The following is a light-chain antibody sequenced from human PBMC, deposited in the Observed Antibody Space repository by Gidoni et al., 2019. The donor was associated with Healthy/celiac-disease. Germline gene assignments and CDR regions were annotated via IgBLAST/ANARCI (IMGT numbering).Light chain of an antibody. CDR3: SSYTSSSTLEGV. CDR2: DVS. J-gene: IGLJ3*02. Sequence: QSALTQPASVSGSPGQSITISCTGTSRDVGGYNYVSWYQQHPGKAPKLMIYDVSNRPSGVSNRFSGSKSGNTASLTISGLQAEDEADYYCSSYTSSSTLEGVFGGGTKLTVL. V-gene: IGLV2-14*03. CDR1: SRDVGGYNY.